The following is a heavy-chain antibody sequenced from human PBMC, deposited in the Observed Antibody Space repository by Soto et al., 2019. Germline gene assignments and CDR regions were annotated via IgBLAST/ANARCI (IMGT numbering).Heavy chain of an antibody. V-gene: IGHV3-23*01. Sequence: GGSLRLSCAASGFTFSICDMCWVCQVPGKGLEWVSTISDSGDSAYYADSVKGRFTISRDNSQNTLYLQMNSLRAEDTAVYYCARPYGGKIGDAPDLWGQGTMVTVSS. D-gene: IGHD2-15*01. CDR1: GFTFSICD. J-gene: IGHJ3*01. CDR2: ISDSGDSA. CDR3: ARPYGGKIGDAPDL.